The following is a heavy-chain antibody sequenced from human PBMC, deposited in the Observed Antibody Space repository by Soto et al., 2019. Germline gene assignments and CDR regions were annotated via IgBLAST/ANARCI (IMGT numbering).Heavy chain of an antibody. Sequence: QVQLVQSGAEVEMPGASVRVSCKASGYTFTDYGINWVRQATGQGLEWMGWMNPKSGDTVYAQKFQGRVSMTRATSISTAYMELNSLKSEDTAVYYCARAGYSVVGATVYWGQGTLVTVSS. CDR1: GYTFTDYG. J-gene: IGHJ4*02. CDR2: MNPKSGDT. V-gene: IGHV1-8*01. D-gene: IGHD1-26*01. CDR3: ARAGYSVVGATVY.